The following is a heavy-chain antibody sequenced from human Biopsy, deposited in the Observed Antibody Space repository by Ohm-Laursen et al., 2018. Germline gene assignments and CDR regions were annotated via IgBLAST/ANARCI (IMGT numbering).Heavy chain of an antibody. J-gene: IGHJ4*02. CDR2: VYYSGST. V-gene: IGHV4-39*01. D-gene: IGHD3-3*01. CDR1: GGSISSSTTYY. CDR3: ARHSLDDFWSGAHYYFDY. Sequence: PSETLSLTCTVSGGSISSSTTYYWGWLRQPPGKGLEWIGHVYYSGSTFYNSSLESRVTVSVDTSKNQFHLRLTSMSASDTAVYYCARHSLDDFWSGAHYYFDYWGLGTLVTVSS.